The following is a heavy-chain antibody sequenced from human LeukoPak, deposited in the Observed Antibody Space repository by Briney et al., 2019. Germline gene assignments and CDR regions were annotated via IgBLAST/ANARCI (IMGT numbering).Heavy chain of an antibody. CDR3: ARVYCSSTSCYRGHAFDI. V-gene: IGHV1-2*02. CDR1: GYAFTGYY. D-gene: IGHD2-2*01. Sequence: ASVKVSCKASGYAFTGYYMHWVRQAPGQGLEWMGWINPNSGGTNYAQKFQGRVTMTRDTSISTAYMELSRLRSDDTAVYYCARVYCSSTSCYRGHAFDIWGQGTMVTVSS. CDR2: INPNSGGT. J-gene: IGHJ3*02.